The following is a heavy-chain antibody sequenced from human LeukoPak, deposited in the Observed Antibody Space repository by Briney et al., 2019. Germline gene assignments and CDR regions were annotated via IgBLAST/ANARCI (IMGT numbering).Heavy chain of an antibody. CDR1: GGTFSSYA. Sequence: GASVKVSCMASGGTFSSYAISWVRQAPGQGLEWMGGIIPIFGTANYAQKFQGRVTITADESTSTAYMELSSLRSEDTAVYYCAREARYYYGSGSISYYDYWGQGTLVTVSS. CDR2: IIPIFGTA. V-gene: IGHV1-69*01. D-gene: IGHD3-10*01. CDR3: AREARYYYGSGSISYYDY. J-gene: IGHJ4*02.